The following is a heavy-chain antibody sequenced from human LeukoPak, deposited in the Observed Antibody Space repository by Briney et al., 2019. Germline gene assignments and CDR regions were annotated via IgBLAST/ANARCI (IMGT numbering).Heavy chain of an antibody. D-gene: IGHD6-13*01. CDR1: SVSLTNYY. V-gene: IGHV4-59*12. CDR3: ARSLLRAVGNPFDY. J-gene: IGHJ4*02. Sequence: SETLSLTCTVSSVSLTNYYWSWIRQPPGKGLEWIGYIFFSGTTNYNPSLKSRVTISVDTSKNQFSLKLSSVTAADTAVYYCARSLLRAVGNPFDYWGQGTLVTISS. CDR2: IFFSGTT.